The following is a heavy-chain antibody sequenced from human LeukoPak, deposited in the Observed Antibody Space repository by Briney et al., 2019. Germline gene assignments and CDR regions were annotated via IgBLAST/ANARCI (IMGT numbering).Heavy chain of an antibody. CDR1: GFTFSSYG. CDR3: ANDRVPAAILYYFDY. J-gene: IGHJ4*02. D-gene: IGHD2-2*01. Sequence: PGGSLRLSCAASGFTFSSYGMHWVRQAPGKGLEWVAVISYDGSNKYYADSVKGRFTISRDNSKNTLYLQMNSLRAEDTAVYYCANDRVPAAILYYFDYWGQGTLVTVSS. V-gene: IGHV3-30*18. CDR2: ISYDGSNK.